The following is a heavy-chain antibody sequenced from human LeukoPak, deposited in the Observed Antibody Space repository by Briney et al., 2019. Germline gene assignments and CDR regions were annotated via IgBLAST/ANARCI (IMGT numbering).Heavy chain of an antibody. J-gene: IGHJ4*02. V-gene: IGHV1-58*01. CDR3: AADRSGWFYFDY. CDR2: TVVGSGNT. CDR1: GFTFTSSA. Sequence: SVKVSCKASGFTFTSSAVQWVRQARGQRLEWIGWTVVGSGNTNYAQKFQERVTITRDMSTSTAYMELSSLRSEDTAVYYCAADRSGWFYFDYWGQGTLVTVSS. D-gene: IGHD6-19*01.